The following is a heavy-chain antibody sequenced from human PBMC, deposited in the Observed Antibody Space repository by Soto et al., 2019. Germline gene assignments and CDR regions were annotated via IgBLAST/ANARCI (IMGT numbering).Heavy chain of an antibody. J-gene: IGHJ4*02. CDR3: ARLYGDYGY. D-gene: IGHD4-17*01. CDR2: IYYSGST. Sequence: SDTLSLTCTVSGGSISSYYWSWIRQPPGKGLEWIGYIYYSGSTNYNPSLKSRVTISVDTSKNQFSLKLSSVTAADTAVYYCARLYGDYGYWGQGTLVTVSS. V-gene: IGHV4-59*08. CDR1: GGSISSYY.